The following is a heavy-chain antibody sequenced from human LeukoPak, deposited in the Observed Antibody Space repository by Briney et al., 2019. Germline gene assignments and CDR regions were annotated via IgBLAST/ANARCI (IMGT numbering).Heavy chain of an antibody. Sequence: ASVKVSCKASGYTFTSYGISWVRPAPGQGLAWMGWISAYNGNTNYAQKLQGRVTMTTDTSTSTAYMELRSLRSDDTAVYYCAGSSSYSSGWYMIDYWGQGTLVTVSS. D-gene: IGHD6-19*01. CDR2: ISAYNGNT. J-gene: IGHJ4*02. CDR3: AGSSSYSSGWYMIDY. CDR1: GYTFTSYG. V-gene: IGHV1-18*01.